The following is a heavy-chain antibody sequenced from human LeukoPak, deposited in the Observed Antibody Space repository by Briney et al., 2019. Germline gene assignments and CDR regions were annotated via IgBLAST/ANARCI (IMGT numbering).Heavy chain of an antibody. J-gene: IGHJ4*02. V-gene: IGHV3-23*01. CDR1: GFTFSSYA. D-gene: IGHD6-13*01. CDR3: ARDGPEQQLVYFDY. CDR2: ISGSGGSI. Sequence: PGGSLRLSCAASGFTFSSYAMSWVRQAPGKGLEWVSGISGSGGSIDYADSAKGRFTISRDSSKNTLYLQMNSLRAEDTAVYYCARDGPEQQLVYFDYWGQGTLVTVSS.